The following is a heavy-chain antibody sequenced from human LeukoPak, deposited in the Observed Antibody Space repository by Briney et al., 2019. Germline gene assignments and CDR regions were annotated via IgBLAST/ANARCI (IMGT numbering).Heavy chain of an antibody. V-gene: IGHV1-2*02. CDR3: AKEHMRTLVVVTAYYFDY. D-gene: IGHD3-22*01. Sequence: ASVKVSCKASGYTFTGYCMHWVRQAPGQGLEWMGWINPNSGGTNYAQKFQGRVTMTRDTSISTAYMELSRLRSDDTAVYYCAKEHMRTLVVVTAYYFDYWGQGTLVTVSS. J-gene: IGHJ4*02. CDR2: INPNSGGT. CDR1: GYTFTGYC.